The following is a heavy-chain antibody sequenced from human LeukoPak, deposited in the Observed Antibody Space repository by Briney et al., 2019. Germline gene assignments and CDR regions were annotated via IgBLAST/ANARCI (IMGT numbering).Heavy chain of an antibody. CDR3: ARAFGGSYFDY. Sequence: GGSLRLSCAASVFTFSSYAMHWVRQAPGKGLEWVAVISYDGSNKYYADSVKGRFTSSRDNSKNTLYLQMNSLRAEDTAVYYCARAFGGSYFDYWGQGTLVTVSS. J-gene: IGHJ4*02. CDR2: ISYDGSNK. CDR1: VFTFSSYA. D-gene: IGHD2-15*01. V-gene: IGHV3-30*04.